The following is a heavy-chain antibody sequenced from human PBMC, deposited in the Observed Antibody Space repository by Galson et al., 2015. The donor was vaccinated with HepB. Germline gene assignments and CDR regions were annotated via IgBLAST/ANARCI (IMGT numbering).Heavy chain of an antibody. D-gene: IGHD3-22*01. CDR2: IWYDGSNK. V-gene: IGHV3-33*01. Sequence: SLRLSCAASGFTFSSYGMHWVRQAPGKGLEWVAVIWYDGSNKYYADSVKGRFTISRDNSKNTLYLQMNSLRAEDTAVYYCARDYGYYDSSGRYRRGDAFDIWGQGTMVTVSS. CDR1: GFTFSSYG. J-gene: IGHJ3*02. CDR3: ARDYGYYDSSGRYRRGDAFDI.